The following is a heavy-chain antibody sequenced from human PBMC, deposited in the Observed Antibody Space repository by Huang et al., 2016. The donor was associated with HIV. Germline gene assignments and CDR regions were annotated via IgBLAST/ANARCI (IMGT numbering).Heavy chain of an antibody. Sequence: QVQLVQSGAEVKKPGASVKVSCKVSGYTFICYGFCWVRQAPGQGVEWRGRISASKGYTNKEQKFTGRVTMTTDTTTSTAYMELRSLRSDDTAVYDCARDLGTTVVPDGMDVWGQGTTVTVSS. CDR2: ISASKGYT. J-gene: IGHJ6*02. D-gene: IGHD4-17*01. V-gene: IGHV1-18*04. CDR1: GYTFICYG. CDR3: ARDLGTTVVPDGMDV.